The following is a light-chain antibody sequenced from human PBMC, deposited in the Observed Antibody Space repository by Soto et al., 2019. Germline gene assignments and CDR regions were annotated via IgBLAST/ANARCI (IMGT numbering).Light chain of an antibody. CDR2: AAI. CDR1: QDIDSW. CDR3: QQGNSFPLT. V-gene: IGKV1-12*01. J-gene: IGKJ4*01. Sequence: DIQMTQSPSSVSASIGDRVTITCRASQDIDSWLAWFQQKPGEAPRLLIYAAISLHSGVPSRFSGAGSGTDCSLPISSLQPEDFATYVCQQGNSFPLTFGGGTKVEIK.